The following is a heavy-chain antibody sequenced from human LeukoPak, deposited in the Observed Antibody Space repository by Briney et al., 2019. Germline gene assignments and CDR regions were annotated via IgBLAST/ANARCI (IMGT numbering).Heavy chain of an antibody. Sequence: SETLSLTCTVSAGSVNSGSYYWGWIRQPPGKGLEWIGSIHHSGNTYYNASLKSRVTISVDTSKNQFFLKLSPVTAADGAVYYCARHEGSYYDKSGYTFDYWGQGTLVTVSS. CDR3: ARHEGSYYDKSGYTFDY. CDR2: IHHSGNT. D-gene: IGHD3-22*01. J-gene: IGHJ4*02. V-gene: IGHV4-39*01. CDR1: AGSVNSGSYY.